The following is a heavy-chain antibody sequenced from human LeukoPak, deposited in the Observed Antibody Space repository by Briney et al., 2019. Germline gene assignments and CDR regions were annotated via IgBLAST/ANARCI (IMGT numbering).Heavy chain of an antibody. CDR3: ARDRGHSYGVDS. Sequence: SETLSLTCTVSGGSISSAAYYWNWIRQHPGKGLEWLGYIYHSGITNYNPSLKSRVTISVDTSKNQFSLKLSSVTAADTAVYYCARDRGHSYGVDSWGQGTLVTVSS. D-gene: IGHD5-18*01. CDR2: IYHSGIT. CDR1: GGSISSAAYY. V-gene: IGHV4-31*03. J-gene: IGHJ4*02.